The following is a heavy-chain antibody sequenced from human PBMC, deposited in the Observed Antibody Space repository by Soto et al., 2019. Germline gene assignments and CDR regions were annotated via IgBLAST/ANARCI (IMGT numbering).Heavy chain of an antibody. J-gene: IGHJ4*02. D-gene: IGHD3-22*01. CDR3: ASSRQLLTMRVVVTGYYFDY. V-gene: IGHV4-39*01. CDR2: IYYSGST. Sequence: SETLSLTCTVSGGCISSSSYYWGWIRQPPGKGLEWIGSIYYSGSTYYNPSLKSRVTISVDTSKNQFSLKLSSVTAADTAVYYCASSRQLLTMRVVVTGYYFDYWGQGTLVTVS. CDR1: GGCISSSSYY.